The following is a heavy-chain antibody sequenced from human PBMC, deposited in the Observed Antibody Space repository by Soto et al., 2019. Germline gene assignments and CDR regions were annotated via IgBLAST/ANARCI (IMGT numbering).Heavy chain of an antibody. CDR1: GLTFSSYG. Sequence: QVQLVEAGGGVVQPGRSLRLSCAASGLTFSSYGMHWVRQAPGKGLEWVAVIWYDGSNKYYADSVKGRFTISRDNSKNTLYLQMSSLRAGDTAVYYCARGVGIDGDYRQGLDYWGQRTLVTVSS. J-gene: IGHJ4*02. CDR3: ARGVGIDGDYRQGLDY. CDR2: IWYDGSNK. D-gene: IGHD4-17*01. V-gene: IGHV3-33*01.